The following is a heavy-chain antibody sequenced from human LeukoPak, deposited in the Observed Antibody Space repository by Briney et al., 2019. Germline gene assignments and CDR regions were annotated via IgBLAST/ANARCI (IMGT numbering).Heavy chain of an antibody. CDR2: INPNSGGT. CDR3: ARGMGVLVPAATWFDP. Sequence: ASGKVSCKASGHTFTGYYMHWVRQAPGQGLEWMGWINPNSGGTNYAQKFQGRVTMTRDTSISTAYMDLSRLRSDDTAVYYCARGMGVLVPAATWFDPWGQGTLVTVSS. CDR1: GHTFTGYY. V-gene: IGHV1-2*02. D-gene: IGHD2-2*01. J-gene: IGHJ5*02.